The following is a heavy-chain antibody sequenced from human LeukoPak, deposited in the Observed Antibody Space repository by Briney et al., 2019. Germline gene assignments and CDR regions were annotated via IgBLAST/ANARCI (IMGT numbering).Heavy chain of an antibody. D-gene: IGHD3-3*01. Sequence: PGGSLRLSCAASGFTFSSYWMHWVRQAPGKGLVWVADIKNDGSSADYADSVKGRFTITIDNPNNMLYLLMDSLRAEDTALFYCSRGYDGALDHWGQGTLVTVSS. CDR1: GFTFSSYW. V-gene: IGHV3-74*01. J-gene: IGHJ4*02. CDR2: IKNDGSSA. CDR3: SRGYDGALDH.